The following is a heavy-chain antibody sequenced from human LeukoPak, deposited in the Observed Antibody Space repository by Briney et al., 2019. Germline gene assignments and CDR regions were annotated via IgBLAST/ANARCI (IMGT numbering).Heavy chain of an antibody. Sequence: GGSLRLSCAASGFTFSSYAMSWVRQAPGKGLEWVSAIRNSGSDTYYPDSVRGRFTISRDNSKNTLYLQMNSLRAEDTAVYYCAKGNYDFWSGSDVWGQGTTVTVSS. CDR1: GFTFSSYA. V-gene: IGHV3-23*01. J-gene: IGHJ6*02. CDR3: AKGNYDFWSGSDV. D-gene: IGHD3-3*01. CDR2: IRNSGSDT.